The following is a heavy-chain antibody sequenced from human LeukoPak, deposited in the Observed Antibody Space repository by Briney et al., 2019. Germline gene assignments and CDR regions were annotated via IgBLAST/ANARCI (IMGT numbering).Heavy chain of an antibody. J-gene: IGHJ2*01. CDR2: IYYSGSA. D-gene: IGHD1-14*01. CDR1: GGSISSYY. CDR3: ARSYNRSYWYFDL. Sequence: SETLSLTCTVSGGSISSYYWSWIRQPPGRGLEWIGYIYYSGSANYNPSLKSRVTISVDTSKNQFSLKLSSVTAADTAVYYCARSYNRSYWYFDLWGRGTLVTVSS. V-gene: IGHV4-59*01.